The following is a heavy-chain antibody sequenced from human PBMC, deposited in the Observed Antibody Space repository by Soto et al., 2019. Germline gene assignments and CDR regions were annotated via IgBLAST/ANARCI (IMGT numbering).Heavy chain of an antibody. CDR1: GGSISSSSYY. Sequence: SDTLSLTCTVSGGSISSSSYYWGWIRQPPGKGLEWIGSIYYSGSTYYNPSLKSRVTISVDTSKNQFSLKLSSVTAADTAVYYCARLSRGGLYDYWGQGTLVTVSS. J-gene: IGHJ4*02. CDR3: ARLSRGGLYDY. V-gene: IGHV4-39*01. CDR2: IYYSGST. D-gene: IGHD2-8*01.